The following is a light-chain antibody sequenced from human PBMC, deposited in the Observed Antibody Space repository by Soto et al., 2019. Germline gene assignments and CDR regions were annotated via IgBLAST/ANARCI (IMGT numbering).Light chain of an antibody. CDR3: GADHGSGSNFVYV. Sequence: QPVLTQPPSASASLGASVTLTCTLSSGYSNYKVDWYQQRPGKGPRFVMRVGTGGIVGSKGDGIPDCFSVLGSGLNRYLTIKNIQEEDESDYHCGADHGSGSNFVYVFGTGTKLTVL. CDR2: VGTGGIVG. J-gene: IGLJ1*01. CDR1: SGYSNYK. V-gene: IGLV9-49*01.